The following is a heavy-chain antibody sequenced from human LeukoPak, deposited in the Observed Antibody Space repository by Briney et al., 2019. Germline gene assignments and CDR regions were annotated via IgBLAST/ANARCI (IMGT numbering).Heavy chain of an antibody. D-gene: IGHD4-11*01. CDR2: IYSSGST. V-gene: IGHV4-4*07. CDR3: ARAGYSNYFDY. CDR1: GGSLSSYY. J-gene: IGHJ4*02. Sequence: SETLSLPCTVSGGSLSSYYGSWIRQPAGKGLEGFGRIYSSGSTNYNPSLKSRVTMSVDTSKNQFSLKLSSVTAADTAVYYCARAGYSNYFDYWGQGTLVTVSS.